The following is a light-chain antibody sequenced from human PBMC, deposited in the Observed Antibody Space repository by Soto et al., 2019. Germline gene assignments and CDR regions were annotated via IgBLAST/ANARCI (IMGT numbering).Light chain of an antibody. CDR1: QSISIW. CDR3: QQYHTYSRT. V-gene: IGKV1-5*03. CDR2: KAS. Sequence: DIQMTQSPSTLSASVGDRVTITCRASQSISIWLAWYQQKPGKAPKLLIYKASSLQSGVPSRFSGSGSGTEFTLTISSLQPDDCAAYYCQQYHTYSRTFGQGTKVEIK. J-gene: IGKJ1*01.